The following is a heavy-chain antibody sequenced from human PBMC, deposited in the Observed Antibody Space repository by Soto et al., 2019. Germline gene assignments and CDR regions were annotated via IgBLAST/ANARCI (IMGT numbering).Heavy chain of an antibody. D-gene: IGHD3-22*01. V-gene: IGHV1-3*05. CDR2: INAGNGDT. CDR3: ARSSGYYLIDDY. Sequence: QVQLVQSGAEEKKPGASVKVSCKASGYTFTSYAMHWVRQAPGQRLEWMGWINAGNGDTKYSQKLQGRVTITRDTSASTAYMQLRSLKSEDTAVYYCARSSGYYLIDDYWGQGTLVTVSS. J-gene: IGHJ4*02. CDR1: GYTFTSYA.